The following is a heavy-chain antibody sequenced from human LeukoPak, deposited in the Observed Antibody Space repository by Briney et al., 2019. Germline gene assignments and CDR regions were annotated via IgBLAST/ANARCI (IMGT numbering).Heavy chain of an antibody. CDR3: ARGSAMATVLNWFDP. CDR1: GGSFSGYY. Sequence: SETLSLTCAVYGGSFSGYYWSWIRQPPGKGLEWIGEINHSGSTNYNPSLKSRVTISVDTSKNQFSLKLSSVTAADTAVYYCARGSAMATVLNWFDPWGQGTLVTVSS. D-gene: IGHD5-24*01. CDR2: INHSGST. J-gene: IGHJ5*02. V-gene: IGHV4-34*01.